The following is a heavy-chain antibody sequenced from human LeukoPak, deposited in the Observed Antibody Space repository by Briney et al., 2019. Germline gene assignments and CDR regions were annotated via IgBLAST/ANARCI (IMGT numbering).Heavy chain of an antibody. Sequence: ASVKVSCKASGYTFTSYGISWVRQAPGQGLEWMGWISDYNGNTNYAQKLQGRVTMTTDTSTSTAYMELRSLRSDDTAVYYCARDRPNYDILTGYYFYFDYWGQGTLVTVSS. CDR3: ARDRPNYDILTGYYFYFDY. D-gene: IGHD3-9*01. CDR1: GYTFTSYG. CDR2: ISDYNGNT. V-gene: IGHV1-18*01. J-gene: IGHJ4*02.